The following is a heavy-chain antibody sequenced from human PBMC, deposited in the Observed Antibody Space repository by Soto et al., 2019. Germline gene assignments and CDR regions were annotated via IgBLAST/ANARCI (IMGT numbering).Heavy chain of an antibody. J-gene: IGHJ3*02. Sequence: GSLRLSCAASGFTVSSNYMSWVRQAPGKGLEWVSVIYSGGSTYYADSVKGRFTISRDNSKNTLYLQMNSLRAEDTAVYYCARWGIAVAGTNPFDIWGQGTMVTVSS. D-gene: IGHD6-13*01. CDR3: ARWGIAVAGTNPFDI. V-gene: IGHV3-66*01. CDR2: IYSGGST. CDR1: GFTVSSNY.